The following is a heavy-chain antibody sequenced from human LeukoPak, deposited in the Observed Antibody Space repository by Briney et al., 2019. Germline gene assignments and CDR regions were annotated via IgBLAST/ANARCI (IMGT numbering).Heavy chain of an antibody. CDR3: AKARHYDIMTGYYRTGYFDY. CDR1: GGSISSGYY. D-gene: IGHD3-9*01. J-gene: IGHJ4*02. V-gene: IGHV4-30-4*08. Sequence: SETLSLTCTVSGGSISSGYYWGWIRQPPGKGLEWIGNIFYSVSTYYNPSLQSRVTISLDTSKNQFSLMLSSVTAADTAVYYCAKARHYDIMTGYYRTGYFDYWGQGILVTVSS. CDR2: IFYSVST.